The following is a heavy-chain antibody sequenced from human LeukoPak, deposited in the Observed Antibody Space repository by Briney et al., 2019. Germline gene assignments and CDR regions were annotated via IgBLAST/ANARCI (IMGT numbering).Heavy chain of an antibody. J-gene: IGHJ2*01. V-gene: IGHV3-66*01. Sequence: GGSLRLSCAASGYIVSSNHMNWVRQAPGKGLEWVSSIYAPGDTHYADSVKGRFTISRDHSKNTLYLQMNSLRAEDTAVYYCARDWYFDLWGRGTLVTVSS. CDR3: ARDWYFDL. CDR2: IYAPGDT. CDR1: GYIVSSNH.